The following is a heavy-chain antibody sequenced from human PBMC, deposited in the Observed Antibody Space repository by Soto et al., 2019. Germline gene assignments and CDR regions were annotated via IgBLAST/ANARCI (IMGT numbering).Heavy chain of an antibody. J-gene: IGHJ6*03. V-gene: IGHV4-34*01. Sequence: QVQLQQWGAGLLKPSETLSLTCAVYGGSFSGYYWSWIRQTPGKGLEWIGEINDSGSTNHNPSLKSRVTILVDTPNTQPPLKLSSVTAANPSAYSSARGLLVWFGELSRRGGYYYYMDVWGKGTTVTVSS. CDR3: ARGLLVWFGELSRRGGYYYYMDV. CDR1: GGSFSGYY. CDR2: INDSGST. D-gene: IGHD3-10*01.